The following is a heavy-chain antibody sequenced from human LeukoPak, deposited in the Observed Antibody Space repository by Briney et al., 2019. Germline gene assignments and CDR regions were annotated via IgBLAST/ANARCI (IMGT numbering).Heavy chain of an antibody. V-gene: IGHV3-7*01. J-gene: IGHJ6*04. Sequence: GGSLRLSCAASGFTFSSYWMSWVRQAQGKGLEWVANIKQDGSEKSYVDSVKGRFTISRDNAKNSLYLQMNSLRAEDTAVYYCAELGITMIGGVWGKGTTVTISS. CDR2: IKQDGSEK. CDR1: GFTFSSYW. CDR3: AELGITMIGGV. D-gene: IGHD3-10*02.